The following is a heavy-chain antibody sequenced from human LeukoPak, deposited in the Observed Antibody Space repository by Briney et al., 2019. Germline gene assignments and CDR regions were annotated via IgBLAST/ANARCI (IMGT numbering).Heavy chain of an antibody. CDR3: ARRYCSGGSCQFDY. V-gene: IGHV4-39*01. Sequence: PSETLSLTCTVSGGSISSSSYYWGWIRQPPGKGLEWIGRIYYSGSTYYNPSLKSRVTISVDTSKNQFSLKLSYVTAADTAVYYCARRYCSGGSCQFDYWGQGTLVTVSS. D-gene: IGHD2-15*01. CDR2: IYYSGST. CDR1: GGSISSSSYY. J-gene: IGHJ4*02.